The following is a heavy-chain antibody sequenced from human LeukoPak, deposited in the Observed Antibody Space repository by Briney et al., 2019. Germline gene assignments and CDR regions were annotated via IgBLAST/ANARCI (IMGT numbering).Heavy chain of an antibody. Sequence: ASVKVSCKVSGYTLTELSMHWVRQAPGKGLEWMGGFDPEDGETIYAQKFQGRVTMTEDTSTDTAYMELSSLRSEDTAVYYCAKSSMTWPPVFYFDNWGQGTLVTVSS. CDR3: AKSSMTWPPVFYFDN. J-gene: IGHJ4*02. D-gene: IGHD2-21*01. V-gene: IGHV1-24*01. CDR1: GYTLTELS. CDR2: FDPEDGET.